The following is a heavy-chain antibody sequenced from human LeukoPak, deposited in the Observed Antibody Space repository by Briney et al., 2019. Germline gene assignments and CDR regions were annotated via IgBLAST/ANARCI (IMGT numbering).Heavy chain of an antibody. CDR3: ARSSGDAFDI. CDR2: IYYSGST. CDR1: GGSISSYY. Sequence: SETLSLTCTVSGGSISSYYWSWIRQPPGKGLEWVGYIYYSGSTNYNPSLKSRVTISVDTSKNQFSLKLSSVTAADTAVYYCARSSGDAFDIWGQGTMVTVSS. D-gene: IGHD3-22*01. V-gene: IGHV4-59*01. J-gene: IGHJ3*02.